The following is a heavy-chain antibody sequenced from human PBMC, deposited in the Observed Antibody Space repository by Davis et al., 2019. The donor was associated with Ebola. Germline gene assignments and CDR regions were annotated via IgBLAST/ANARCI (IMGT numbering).Heavy chain of an antibody. Sequence: GGSLRLSCKGSGYSFTSYWIGWVRQMPGKGLEWMGIIYPGDSDTRYSPSFQGQVTISPDKSISTAYLQWSSLKASDTAMYYCARNGDVLRFLEWLRLDYWGQGTLVTVSS. CDR2: IYPGDSDT. J-gene: IGHJ4*02. V-gene: IGHV5-51*01. CDR1: GYSFTSYW. CDR3: ARNGDVLRFLEWLRLDY. D-gene: IGHD3-3*01.